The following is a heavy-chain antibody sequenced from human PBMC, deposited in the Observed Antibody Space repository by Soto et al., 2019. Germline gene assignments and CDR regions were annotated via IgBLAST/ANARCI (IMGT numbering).Heavy chain of an antibody. Sequence: ASVKVSCKASGGTFSSYAISWVRQAPGQGLEWMGGIIPIFGTANYAQKFQGRVTITADESTSTAYMELSSLRSEDTAVYYCARVKMSVSSGYLTDAFDIWGQGTMVTVS. CDR3: ARVKMSVSSGYLTDAFDI. D-gene: IGHD3-22*01. CDR1: GGTFSSYA. J-gene: IGHJ3*02. V-gene: IGHV1-69*13. CDR2: IIPIFGTA.